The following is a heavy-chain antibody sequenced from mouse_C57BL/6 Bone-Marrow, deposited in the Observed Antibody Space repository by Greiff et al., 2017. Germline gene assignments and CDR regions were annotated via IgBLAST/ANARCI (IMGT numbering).Heavy chain of an antibody. D-gene: IGHD2-5*01. J-gene: IGHJ3*01. CDR2: ISYDGSN. CDR3: ARRDSNYVGWFAY. V-gene: IGHV3-6*01. CDR1: GYSITSGYY. Sequence: EVQVVESGPGLVKPSQSLSLTCSVTGYSITSGYYWNWIRQFPGNKLEWMGYISYDGSNNYNPSLKNRISITRDTSKNQFFLKLNSVTTEDTATYYCARRDSNYVGWFAYWGQGTLVTVSA.